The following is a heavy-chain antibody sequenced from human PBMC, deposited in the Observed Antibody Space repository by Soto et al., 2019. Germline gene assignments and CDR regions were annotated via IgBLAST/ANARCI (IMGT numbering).Heavy chain of an antibody. D-gene: IGHD6-13*01. CDR1: GDSISSSNW. V-gene: IGHV4-4*01. J-gene: IGHJ4*02. CDR2: MHHTGST. Sequence: QVQLQESGPGLVRPSGTLSLTCTVSGDSISSSNWWSWVRQPPGKGLEWIGEMHHTGSTNYNPSLESRVSISLDKSKNRFSLNLSSVTVADTAVYCCAASSSWRLDYWGQGALITVSS. CDR3: AASSSWRLDY.